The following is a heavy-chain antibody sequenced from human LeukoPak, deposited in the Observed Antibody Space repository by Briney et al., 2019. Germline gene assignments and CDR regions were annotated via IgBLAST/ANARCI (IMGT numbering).Heavy chain of an antibody. D-gene: IGHD5-18*01. CDR3: ARGHTAMASNWFDP. Sequence: SVKVSCKASGGTFSSYAISWVRQAPGQGLEWMGRIIPRLDIANSAQSFQGRVTITADESTSTAYMELSSLRSEDKAVYYCARGHTAMASNWFDPWGQGTLVTVSS. J-gene: IGHJ5*02. CDR2: IIPRLDIA. CDR1: GGTFSSYA. V-gene: IGHV1-69*04.